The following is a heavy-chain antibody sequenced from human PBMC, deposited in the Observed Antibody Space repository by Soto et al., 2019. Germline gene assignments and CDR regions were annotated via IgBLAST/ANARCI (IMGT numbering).Heavy chain of an antibody. CDR1: GDSITDYY. CDR2: IHYSGIT. CDR3: ARDGSRTGWYSGDY. J-gene: IGHJ4*02. Sequence: SETLSLTCTVSGDSITDYYWSWIRQPPGKGLEWIGYIHYSGITNYSPSLKSRLTISLDTSKSQLSLQLRSVTAADTAIYYCARDGSRTGWYSGDYWGQGTLVTVSS. D-gene: IGHD6-19*01. V-gene: IGHV4-59*01.